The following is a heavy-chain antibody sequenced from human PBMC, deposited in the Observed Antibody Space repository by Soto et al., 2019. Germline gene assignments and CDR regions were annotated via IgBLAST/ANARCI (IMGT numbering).Heavy chain of an antibody. Sequence: ASVKVSCKASGGTFSSYAISWVRQAPGQGLEWMGGIIPIFGTANYAQKFQGRVTITADESTSTAYMELSSLRSEDTAVYYCARVSYSNGYYYYGMDVWGQGTTVTVSS. V-gene: IGHV1-69*13. CDR1: GGTFSSYA. CDR2: IIPIFGTA. CDR3: ARVSYSNGYYYYGMDV. J-gene: IGHJ6*02. D-gene: IGHD4-4*01.